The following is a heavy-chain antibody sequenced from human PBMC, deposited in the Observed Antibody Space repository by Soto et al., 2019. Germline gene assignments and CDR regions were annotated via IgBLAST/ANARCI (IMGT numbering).Heavy chain of an antibody. V-gene: IGHV4-59*08. J-gene: IGHJ6*02. CDR3: ARHSDCSGGSCYSKEYYYYYYGMDV. CDR1: GGSVISYY. D-gene: IGHD2-15*01. Sequence: PETLSLTCTESGGSVISYYWNWVRQSPGKGLEWMGYVNSSGITNYNPSLRSRVIISVDTPKNQFSLKLSSVTAADTAVYYCARHSDCSGGSCYSKEYYYYYYGMDVWGQGTTVTVSS. CDR2: VNSSGIT.